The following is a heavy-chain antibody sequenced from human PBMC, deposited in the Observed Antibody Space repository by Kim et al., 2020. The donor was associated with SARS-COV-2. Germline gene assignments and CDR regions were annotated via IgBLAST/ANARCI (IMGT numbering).Heavy chain of an antibody. CDR2: INQDGSEK. D-gene: IGHD3-10*01. CDR3: ARRNYYSGDC. Sequence: GGSLRLSCVGSGLPFSNAWMSWVRQAPGKGLEWVANINQDGSEKYHVDSVKGRFTISRDNARNSLFLQMNSLRYEDTAVYYCARRNYYSGDCWGQGTLVTFSS. CDR1: GLPFSNAW. V-gene: IGHV3-7*01. J-gene: IGHJ4*02.